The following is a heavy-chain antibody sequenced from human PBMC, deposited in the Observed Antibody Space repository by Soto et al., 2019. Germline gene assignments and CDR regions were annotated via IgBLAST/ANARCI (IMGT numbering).Heavy chain of an antibody. CDR2: ISYDGSNK. Sequence: PEGSLRLSCAASGFTFSSYGMHWVRQAPGKGLEWVAVISYDGSNKYYADSVKGRFTISRDNSKNTLYLQMNSLRAEDTAVYYCAKDQYYDFWSGYYYYGMDVWGQGTTVTVSS. D-gene: IGHD3-3*01. V-gene: IGHV3-30*18. J-gene: IGHJ6*02. CDR1: GFTFSSYG. CDR3: AKDQYYDFWSGYYYYGMDV.